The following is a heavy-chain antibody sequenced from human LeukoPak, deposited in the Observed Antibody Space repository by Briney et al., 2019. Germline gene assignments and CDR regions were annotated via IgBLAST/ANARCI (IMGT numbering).Heavy chain of an antibody. D-gene: IGHD6-6*01. CDR3: ARLGPIAADFDY. CDR2: IIPIFGTA. V-gene: IGHV1-69*05. J-gene: IGHJ4*02. CDR1: GGTFSSYA. Sequence: SVKVSCKASGGTFSSYAISWVRQAPGQGLEWMGGIIPIFGTANYAQKFQGRVTITRNTSISTAYMELSSLRSEDTAVYYCARLGPIAADFDYWGQGTLVTVSS.